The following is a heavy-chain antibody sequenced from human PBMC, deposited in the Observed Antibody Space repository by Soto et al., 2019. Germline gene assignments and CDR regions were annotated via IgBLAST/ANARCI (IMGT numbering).Heavy chain of an antibody. Sequence: QLQLQESGPGLVKPSETLSLTCTVSGGSISSSSYYWGWIRQPPGKGLEWIGSIYYSGSTYYNPSLKSRVTISVDTSKNQFSLKLSSVTAADTAVYYCVRLGYYDFWSGYLNNWFDPWGQGTLVTVSS. D-gene: IGHD3-3*01. CDR2: IYYSGST. CDR1: GGSISSSSYY. J-gene: IGHJ5*02. V-gene: IGHV4-39*01. CDR3: VRLGYYDFWSGYLNNWFDP.